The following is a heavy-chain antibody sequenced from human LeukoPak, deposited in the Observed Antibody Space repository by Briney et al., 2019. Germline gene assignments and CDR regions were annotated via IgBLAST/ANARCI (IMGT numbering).Heavy chain of an antibody. CDR3: ASIGVYYDSSGYAGV. J-gene: IGHJ4*02. CDR1: GFTFNNYY. V-gene: IGHV3-48*01. CDR2: ISSSSSTI. D-gene: IGHD3-22*01. Sequence: GGSLRLSCAASGFTFNNYYMNWVRQAPGKGLEWVSYISSSSSTIYYADSVKGRFTISRDNAENSLYLQMNSLRAEDTAVYYCASIGVYYDSSGYAGVWGQGTLVTVSS.